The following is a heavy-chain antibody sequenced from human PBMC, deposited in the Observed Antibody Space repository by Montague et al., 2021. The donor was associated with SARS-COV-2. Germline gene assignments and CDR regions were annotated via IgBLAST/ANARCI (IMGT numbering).Heavy chain of an antibody. CDR3: ARDRTEGDYDDYETAGYSYYYGMDV. D-gene: IGHD4-17*01. CDR1: GGSISSYF. V-gene: IGHV4-59*13. CDR2: IYHSGGT. Sequence: SETLSLTCTVSGGSISSYFWSWIRQSPGKGLGWIGYIYHSGGTKYNPSLKSRVTISVDTSKNQFSLKLSSVTAADTAVYYCARDRTEGDYDDYETAGYSYYYGMDVWGQGTTVTVSS. J-gene: IGHJ6*02.